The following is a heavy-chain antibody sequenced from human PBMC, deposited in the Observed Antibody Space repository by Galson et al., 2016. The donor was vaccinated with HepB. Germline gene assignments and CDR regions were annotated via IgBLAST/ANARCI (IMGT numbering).Heavy chain of an antibody. CDR3: AIVVKELSSWAY. D-gene: IGHD2-15*01. Sequence: SLRLSCAASGFSFSNYAMSWVRQPPGKGLEWVSTISDSGFRYYADSVKGRFTISRDNSKNTLYLQINSLTAGDSGFYFCAIVVKELSSWAYWGQGTLITVSS. J-gene: IGHJ4*02. V-gene: IGHV3-23*01. CDR1: GFSFSNYA. CDR2: ISDSGFR.